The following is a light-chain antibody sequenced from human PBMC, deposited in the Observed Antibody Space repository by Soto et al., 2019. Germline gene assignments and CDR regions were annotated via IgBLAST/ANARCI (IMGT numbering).Light chain of an antibody. J-gene: IGLJ1*01. CDR2: DVS. V-gene: IGLV2-11*01. CDR3: CSYAGSYTHYV. Sequence: QSVLTQPRSVSGSPGQSVTISCTGTSSDVGGYNYVSWYQQHPGKAPKLMIYDVSKRPSGVPDRFSGSKSGNMASLTISGLQAEDEADYYCCSYAGSYTHYVFGTGTKVTVL. CDR1: SSDVGGYNY.